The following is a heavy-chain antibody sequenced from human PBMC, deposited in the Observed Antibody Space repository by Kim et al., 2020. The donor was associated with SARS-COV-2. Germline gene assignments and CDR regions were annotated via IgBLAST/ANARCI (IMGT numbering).Heavy chain of an antibody. V-gene: IGHV1-46*01. Sequence: ASVKVSCKPSGYTFTNYFVHWVRQAPGQGLEWVGAINPSGGNTMYAKKFQGRLTMTTDTSTSTIYMALNSLTSEDTAVNYCARGGTIFGVLMGLDNWGQG. CDR1: GYTFTNYF. CDR2: INPSGGNT. D-gene: IGHD3-3*01. CDR3: ARGGTIFGVLMGLDN. J-gene: IGHJ4*02.